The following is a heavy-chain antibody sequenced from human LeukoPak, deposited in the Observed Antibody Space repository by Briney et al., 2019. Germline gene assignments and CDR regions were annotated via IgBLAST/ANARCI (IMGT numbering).Heavy chain of an antibody. J-gene: IGHJ3*02. CDR1: GYTFTSYG. Sequence: VASVKVSCKASGYTFTSYGISWVRQAPGQGLEWMGWISAYNGNTNYAQKLQGRVTMTTDTSTSTAYMELSRLRSDDTAVYYCASPSGTDAFDIWGQGTMVTVSS. D-gene: IGHD2-15*01. CDR2: ISAYNGNT. V-gene: IGHV1-18*01. CDR3: ASPSGTDAFDI.